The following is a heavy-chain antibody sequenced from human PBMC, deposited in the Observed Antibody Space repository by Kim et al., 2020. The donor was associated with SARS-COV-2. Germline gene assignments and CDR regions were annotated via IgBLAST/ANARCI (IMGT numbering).Heavy chain of an antibody. CDR2: ISGGDGSR. CDR1: GFTFVNYA. V-gene: IGHV3-23*01. Sequence: GGSLRLSCAASGFTFVNYAMTWVRLAPGKGLEWVSGISGGDGSRSYADSVKGRFTISRDNPKNTLFLQMNSLRVEDTALYYCAQGVGYGGGGYTFDYWG. CDR3: AQGVGYGGGGYTFDY. J-gene: IGHJ4*01. D-gene: IGHD1-1*01.